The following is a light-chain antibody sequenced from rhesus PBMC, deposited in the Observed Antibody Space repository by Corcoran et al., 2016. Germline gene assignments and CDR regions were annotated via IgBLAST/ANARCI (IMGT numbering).Light chain of an antibody. CDR1: ENVNNY. V-gene: IGKV1-74*01. CDR3: QPGYGTPFT. CDR2: KAS. Sequence: DIQMTQSPSSLSASVGDRVTITCRASENVNNYLNWYQQKPGKAPKLLIYKASTLQSGVPSRFSGRGSGTDYTFTSSSLQPEDVATYYCQPGYGTPFTFGPGTKLNIK. J-gene: IGKJ3*01.